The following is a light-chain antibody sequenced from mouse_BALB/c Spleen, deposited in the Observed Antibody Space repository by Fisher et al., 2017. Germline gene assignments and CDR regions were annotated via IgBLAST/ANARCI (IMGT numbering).Light chain of an antibody. CDR1: QSVDYDGDSY. CDR3: QQSNEGPWT. CDR2: RAS. J-gene: IGKJ1*01. V-gene: IGKV3-4*01. Sequence: DIVITQTTASLAVSLGQRATISCKASQSVDYDGDSYMNWYQQKPGQPPKHLIYRASNLESGIPARFSGRGSRTDFTLTINPVEADDVATYYCQQSNEGPWTFGGGTKLEIK.